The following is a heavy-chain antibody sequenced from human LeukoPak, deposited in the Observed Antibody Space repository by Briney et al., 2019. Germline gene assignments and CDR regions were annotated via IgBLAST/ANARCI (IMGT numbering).Heavy chain of an antibody. CDR2: IYHSGST. J-gene: IGHJ5*02. Sequence: SQTLSLTCAVSGGSISSGGYSWSWIRQPPGKGLEWIGYIYHSGSTYYNPSLKSRVTISVDTSKNQFSLKLSSVTAADTAVYYCARSIANWFDPWGQGTLVTVSS. CDR1: GGSISSGGYS. V-gene: IGHV4-30-2*01. CDR3: ARSIANWFDP.